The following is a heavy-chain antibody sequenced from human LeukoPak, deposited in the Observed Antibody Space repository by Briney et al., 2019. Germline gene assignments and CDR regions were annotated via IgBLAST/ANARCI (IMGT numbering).Heavy chain of an antibody. Sequence: ASVKVSCKASGYTFTSYGISWVRQAPGQGLEWMGWISAYNGNTNYAQKLQGRVTMTTDTSTSTAYMELRSLRSDDTAVYYCARCGSYSSLVYYYYYMDVWGKGTTVTVSS. V-gene: IGHV1-18*01. CDR2: ISAYNGNT. D-gene: IGHD1-26*01. CDR3: ARCGSYSSLVYYYYYMDV. J-gene: IGHJ6*03. CDR1: GYTFTSYG.